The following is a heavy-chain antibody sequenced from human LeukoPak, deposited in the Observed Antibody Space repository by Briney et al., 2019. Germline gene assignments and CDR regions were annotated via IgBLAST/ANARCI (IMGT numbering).Heavy chain of an antibody. J-gene: IGHJ4*02. CDR1: GFTFNRCW. V-gene: IGHV3-30*18. Sequence: GGSLRLSCVVSGFTFNRCWMNWVRQAPGKGLEWVAVISYDGSNKYYADSVKGRFTISRDNSKNTLYLQMNSLRAEDTAVYYCAKEGHYDFWSGFRVFDYWGQGTLVTVSS. D-gene: IGHD3-3*01. CDR3: AKEGHYDFWSGFRVFDY. CDR2: ISYDGSNK.